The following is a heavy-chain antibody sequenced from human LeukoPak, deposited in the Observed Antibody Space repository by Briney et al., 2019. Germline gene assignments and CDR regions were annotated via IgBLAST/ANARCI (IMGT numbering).Heavy chain of an antibody. CDR1: GGSISSYY. CDR2: IYYSGST. J-gene: IGHJ4*02. CDR3: ARRIVGAFFDY. Sequence: PSETLPLTCTVSGGSISSYYWNWIRQPPGKGLEWLGYIYYSGSTNYNPSLKSRVTISVDTSKNQFSLKLSSVTAADTAVYYCARRIVGAFFDYWGQGTLVTVSS. D-gene: IGHD1-26*01. V-gene: IGHV4-59*08.